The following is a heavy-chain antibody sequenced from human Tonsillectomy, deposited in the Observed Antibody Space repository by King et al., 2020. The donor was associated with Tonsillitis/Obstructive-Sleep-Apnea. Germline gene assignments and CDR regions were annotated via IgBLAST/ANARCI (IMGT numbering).Heavy chain of an antibody. J-gene: IGHJ6*03. CDR1: EYTLTELS. V-gene: IGHV1-24*01. CDR3: ATALGPTTVVTNYYHYYMDV. CDR2: LDPEDGET. Sequence: QLVQSGAEVKKPGASVKVSCRVSEYTLTELSMHWVRQAPGKGLEWMGGLDPEDGETIYAQKFQGRVTMTEDTSTDTAYIELSSLRSEDTAIYYCATALGPTTVVTNYYHYYMDVWGKGTTVTVSS. D-gene: IGHD4-23*01.